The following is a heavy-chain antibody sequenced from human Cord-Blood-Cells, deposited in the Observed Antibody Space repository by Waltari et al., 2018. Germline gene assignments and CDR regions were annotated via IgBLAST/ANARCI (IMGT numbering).Heavy chain of an antibody. CDR3: ATDSAGEKGSGSYYDY. J-gene: IGHJ4*02. Sequence: QVQLVQSGAAVKKPGASVKVSCKVSGYTLTELSMHWVRQAPGKGLEWMGGFDPEDGETIYAQKFQGRVTMTEDTSTDTAYMELSSLRSEDTAVYYCATDSAGEKGSGSYYDYWGQGTLVTVSS. D-gene: IGHD3-10*01. CDR1: GYTLTELS. V-gene: IGHV1-24*01. CDR2: FDPEDGET.